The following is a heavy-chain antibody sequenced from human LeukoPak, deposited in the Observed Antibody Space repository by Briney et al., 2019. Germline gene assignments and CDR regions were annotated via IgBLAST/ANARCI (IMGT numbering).Heavy chain of an antibody. Sequence: GGSLRLSCAASGFTFSSYAMSWVRQAPGKGLEWVSSISGGGRATYYADSVKGRFTISRDNSKDTLYLQMDSLRAEDTAIYYCGKDEGISVAADWFDPGGQGIQVTVSS. D-gene: IGHD6-19*01. J-gene: IGHJ5*02. CDR2: ISGGGRAT. CDR3: GKDEGISVAADWFDP. CDR1: GFTFSSYA. V-gene: IGHV3-23*01.